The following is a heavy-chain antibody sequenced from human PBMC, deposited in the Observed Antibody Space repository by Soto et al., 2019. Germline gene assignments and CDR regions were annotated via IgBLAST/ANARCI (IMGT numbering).Heavy chain of an antibody. J-gene: IGHJ5*02. CDR3: ARHKTTMLTVVSAFDP. CDR1: GDSITRSNFY. V-gene: IGHV4-39*02. D-gene: IGHD3-22*01. Sequence: SETLSLTCTVSGDSITRSNFYWGWIRQPPGKGLEWLGSIFYSGSTFYNPALKSRVTFSLDTSKNHFSLKLSSVTAADTAVYYCARHKTTMLTVVSAFDPWGQGTQVTVSS. CDR2: IFYSGST.